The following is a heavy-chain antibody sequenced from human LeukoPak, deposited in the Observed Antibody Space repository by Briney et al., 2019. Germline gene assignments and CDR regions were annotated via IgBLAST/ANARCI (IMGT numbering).Heavy chain of an antibody. Sequence: SETLSLTCTVSGGSISSGSYYWSWIRQPAGKGLEWIGRIYTSGSTNYNPSLKSRVTISVDTSKNQFSLKLSSVTAADTAVYYCARGAGYSSPLDYWGQGTLVTVSS. CDR3: ARGAGYSSPLDY. D-gene: IGHD6-13*01. CDR1: GGSISSGSYY. J-gene: IGHJ4*02. V-gene: IGHV4-61*02. CDR2: IYTSGST.